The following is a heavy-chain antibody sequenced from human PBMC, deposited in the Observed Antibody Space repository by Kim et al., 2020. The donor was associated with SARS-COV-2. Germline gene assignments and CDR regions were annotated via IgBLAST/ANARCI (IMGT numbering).Heavy chain of an antibody. Sequence: SETLSLTCTVSGDSISGSSFYWGWIRQPPGKGLEWIGSIYYIGSTYYNPSLKSRVTISVDTSKNQFSLKLSSVTATDTSMYYCASLRYYYTMDYCGQGTL. D-gene: IGHD1-26*01. CDR2: IYYIGST. CDR1: GDSISGSSFY. J-gene: IGHJ4*02. V-gene: IGHV4-39*01. CDR3: ASLRYYYTMDY.